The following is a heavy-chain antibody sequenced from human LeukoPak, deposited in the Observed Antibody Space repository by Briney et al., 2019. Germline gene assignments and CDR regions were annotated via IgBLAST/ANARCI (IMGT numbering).Heavy chain of an antibody. Sequence: GASVKVSCKASGYTFTSYAMHWVRQAPGQRLEWMGWINAGNGNTKYSQEFQGRVTITRDTSASTAYMELSSLRSEDTAVYYCARASPFDYGDFEGDAFDIWGQGTMVTVSS. CDR1: GYTFTSYA. CDR2: INAGNGNT. CDR3: ARASPFDYGDFEGDAFDI. V-gene: IGHV1-3*01. J-gene: IGHJ3*02. D-gene: IGHD4-17*01.